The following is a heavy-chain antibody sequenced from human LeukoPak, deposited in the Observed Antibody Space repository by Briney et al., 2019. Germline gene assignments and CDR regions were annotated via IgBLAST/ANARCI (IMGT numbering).Heavy chain of an antibody. D-gene: IGHD3-22*01. CDR2: MYAGGSA. CDR1: GFTFSSYA. V-gene: IGHV3-66*01. CDR3: ARDQYYFDSSGFDY. Sequence: GGSLRLSCAASGFTFSSYAMSWVRQAPGKGLEWVSVMYAGGSAYYADSVKGRFTISRDNSKNTLYLQMNSLRAEDSAVYYCARDQYYFDSSGFDYWGQGTLVTVSS. J-gene: IGHJ4*02.